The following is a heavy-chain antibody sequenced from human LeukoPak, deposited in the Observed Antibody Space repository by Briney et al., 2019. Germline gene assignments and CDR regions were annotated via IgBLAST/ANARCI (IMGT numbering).Heavy chain of an antibody. Sequence: GGSLSLSCAASGFPFSSYCMSWVRQAPGKGLEWVSAISGSGGSTYYADSVKGRFTISRDNSNNTLYLQMNSLRAEDTAVYYCASDSSRWIGLNVWGQGTMVTVSS. V-gene: IGHV3-23*01. CDR1: GFPFSSYC. CDR2: ISGSGGST. J-gene: IGHJ3*01. CDR3: ASDSSRWIGLNV. D-gene: IGHD6-13*01.